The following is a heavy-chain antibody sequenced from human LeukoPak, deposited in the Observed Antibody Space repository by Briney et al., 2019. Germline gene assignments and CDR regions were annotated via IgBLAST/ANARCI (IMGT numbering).Heavy chain of an antibody. CDR2: INPNSGGT. V-gene: IGHV1-2*02. CDR1: GYTFTGYY. J-gene: IGHJ6*03. D-gene: IGHD2-8*01. Sequence: GASVKVSCKASGYTFTGYYMHWVRQAPGQGLEWMGWINPNSGGTNYAQKFQGRVTMTRDTSISTAYMELSRLRSDDTAVYYCARGGYCTNGVCYLYYYYYYMGVWGKGTTVTISS. CDR3: ARGGYCTNGVCYLYYYYYYMGV.